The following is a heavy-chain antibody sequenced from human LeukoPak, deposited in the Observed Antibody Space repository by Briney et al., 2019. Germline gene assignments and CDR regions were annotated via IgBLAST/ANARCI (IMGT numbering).Heavy chain of an antibody. CDR2: ISYDGSNK. CDR3: ARVDTAMVFDY. D-gene: IGHD5-18*01. J-gene: IGHJ4*02. V-gene: IGHV3-30*04. Sequence: GGPLRLSCAASGFTFSSYAMHWVRQAPGKGLEWVAVISYDGSNKYYADSVKGRFTISRDNSKNTLYLQMNSLRAEDTAVYYCARVDTAMVFDYWGQGTLVTVSS. CDR1: GFTFSSYA.